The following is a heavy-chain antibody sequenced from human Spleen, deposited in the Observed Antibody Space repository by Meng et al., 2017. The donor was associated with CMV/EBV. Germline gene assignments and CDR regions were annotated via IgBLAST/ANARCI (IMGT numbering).Heavy chain of an antibody. CDR3: ASALFWSGYYDAFDI. V-gene: IGHV1-18*01. CDR1: GGTLSSYT. CDR2: ISVYNDNR. Sequence: ASVKVSCKASGGTLSSYTISWVRQAPGQGLEWMGWISVYNDNRVYAQTFQGRVTMTTDTSTRTVYMELTSLRSDDTAVYYCASALFWSGYYDAFDIWGQGTMVTVSS. J-gene: IGHJ3*02. D-gene: IGHD3-3*01.